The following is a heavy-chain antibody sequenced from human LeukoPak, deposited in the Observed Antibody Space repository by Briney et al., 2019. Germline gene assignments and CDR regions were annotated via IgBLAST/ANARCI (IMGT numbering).Heavy chain of an antibody. CDR2: IYYSGIT. Sequence: SETLSLTCIVSGGSISSSTYYWTWIRQQPGKGLEWIGYIYYSGITYYNPSLKSRITISVDTSKDQFSLMLSSVTAAVTAVYYCARDSSGYSRLDFWGQGTLVTVSS. CDR1: GGSISSSTYY. CDR3: ARDSSGYSRLDF. V-gene: IGHV4-31*03. J-gene: IGHJ4*02. D-gene: IGHD3-22*01.